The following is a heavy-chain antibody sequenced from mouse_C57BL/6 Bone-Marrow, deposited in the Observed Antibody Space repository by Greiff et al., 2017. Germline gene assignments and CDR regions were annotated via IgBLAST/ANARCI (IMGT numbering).Heavy chain of an antibody. CDR1: GYTFTSYW. Sequence: VQLQQPGAELVKPGASVKVSCKASGYTFTSYWMHWVKQRPGQGLEWIGRIHPSDSDTNYNQKFKGKATLTVDKSSSTAYIQLSSLTSEDSAVYYCAILHYYGSSHYFDYWGQGTTLTVSS. CDR2: IHPSDSDT. J-gene: IGHJ2*01. D-gene: IGHD1-1*01. CDR3: AILHYYGSSHYFDY. V-gene: IGHV1-74*01.